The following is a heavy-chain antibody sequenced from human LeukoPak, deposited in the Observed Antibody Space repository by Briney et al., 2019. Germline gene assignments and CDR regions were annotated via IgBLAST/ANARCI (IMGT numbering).Heavy chain of an antibody. CDR3: ATYGGIADYWYFDL. D-gene: IGHD4-23*01. J-gene: IGHJ2*01. Sequence: SETLSLTCTVSGGSISSYYWSWIRQPPGKGLEWIGYIYYSGSTNYNPSLKSRVTISVDTSKNQFSLKLSSVTAADTAVYYCATYGGIADYWYFDLWGRGTLVTVSS. V-gene: IGHV4-59*08. CDR1: GGSISSYY. CDR2: IYYSGST.